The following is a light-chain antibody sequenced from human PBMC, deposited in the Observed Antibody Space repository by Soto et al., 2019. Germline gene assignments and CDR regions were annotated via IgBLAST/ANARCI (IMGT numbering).Light chain of an antibody. CDR3: QQYGRSPFT. Sequence: EIVLTQSPGTLSLSPGERATLSCRASQSVSSNNLAWYQQRPGQAPRVVIYGASTRATGIPERFSGSGSGTDFTLTISRLEPEDLAVYYCQQYGRSPFTFGHGTKVDIK. CDR2: GAS. CDR1: QSVSSNN. V-gene: IGKV3-20*01. J-gene: IGKJ3*01.